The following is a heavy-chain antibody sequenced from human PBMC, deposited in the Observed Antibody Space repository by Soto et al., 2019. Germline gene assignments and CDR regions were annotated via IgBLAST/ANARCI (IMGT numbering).Heavy chain of an antibody. J-gene: IGHJ4*02. CDR1: GFTFGDYA. D-gene: IGHD6-19*01. CDR3: TRGLSSGWSYYFDY. CDR2: IRSKAYGGTT. Sequence: GGSLRLSCTASGFTFGDYAMSWFRQAPGKGLEWVGFIRSKAYGGTTEYAASVKGRFTISSDDSKSIAYLQMNSLKTEDTAVYYCTRGLSSGWSYYFDYWGQGTLVTVSS. V-gene: IGHV3-49*03.